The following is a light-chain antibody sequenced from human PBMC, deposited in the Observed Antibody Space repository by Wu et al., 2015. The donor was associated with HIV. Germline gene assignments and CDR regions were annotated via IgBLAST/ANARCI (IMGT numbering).Light chain of an antibody. CDR1: QSVSSN. V-gene: IGKV3-15*01. J-gene: IGKJ2*01. CDR2: GAS. CDR3: QQYGGSPGRYT. Sequence: EIVMTQSPATLSVSPGERATLSCRASQSVSSNLAWYQQKPGQAPRLLIFGASTRATGIPARFSGSGSGTEFILTISSLQSEDFAVYYCQQYGGSPGRYTFGQGTKLEIK.